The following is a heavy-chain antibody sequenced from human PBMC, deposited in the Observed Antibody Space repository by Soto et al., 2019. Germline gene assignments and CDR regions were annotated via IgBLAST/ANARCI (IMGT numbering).Heavy chain of an antibody. D-gene: IGHD3-22*01. CDR3: ATYYDSSGYYPYYFDY. CDR1: GYTLTEIC. J-gene: IGHJ4*02. Sequence: QVQLVQSGAEVKKPGASVKVSCKVSGYTLTEICMHWMRQAPGKGLEWMGGFDPEDGETIYAQKFQGRVTMTEDTSTDTAYMELSSLRSEDTAVYYCATYYDSSGYYPYYFDYWGQGTLVTVSS. V-gene: IGHV1-24*01. CDR2: FDPEDGET.